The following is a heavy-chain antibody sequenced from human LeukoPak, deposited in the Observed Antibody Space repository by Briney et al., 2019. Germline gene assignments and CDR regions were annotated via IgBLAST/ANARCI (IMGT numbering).Heavy chain of an antibody. J-gene: IGHJ6*03. CDR2: IYTSGNT. CDR3: ARGGDFWSGYRYYYYMDV. Sequence: SQTLSLTCTVSGGSMGSGSYYWSWIRQPAGKGLEWIGRIYTSGNTNYNPSLKSRVTISVDTSQNQFSLKLSSVTAADTAVYYCARGGDFWSGYRYYYYMDVWGKGTTVTVSS. D-gene: IGHD3-3*01. V-gene: IGHV4-61*02. CDR1: GGSMGSGSYY.